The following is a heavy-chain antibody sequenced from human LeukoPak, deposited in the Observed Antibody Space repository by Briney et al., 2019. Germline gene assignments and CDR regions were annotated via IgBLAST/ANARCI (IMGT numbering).Heavy chain of an antibody. J-gene: IGHJ3*02. Sequence: ASVKVSCKASGYTFTGYYMHWVRQAPGQGLEWMGWINPNSGGTNYAQKFQGRVTITRNTSISTAYMELSSLRSEDTAVYYCARGLSRGNSGIWGQGTMVTVSS. V-gene: IGHV1-2*02. CDR3: ARGLSRGNSGI. CDR2: INPNSGGT. CDR1: GYTFTGYY. D-gene: IGHD4-23*01.